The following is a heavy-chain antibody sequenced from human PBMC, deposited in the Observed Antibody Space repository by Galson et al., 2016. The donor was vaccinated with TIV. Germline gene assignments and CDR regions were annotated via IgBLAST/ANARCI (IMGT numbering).Heavy chain of an antibody. CDR1: GFSITNYG. V-gene: IGHV3-30*19. Sequence: SLRLSCAASGFSITNYGIHWVRQSPGRGLEAVGILRYNGNSNYYLESVKGRFTMSRDTSKNTVYLEMNSLRTEDTAVYSCVREICTSVDCDPFDYWGQGILVTVSS. CDR2: LRYNGNSN. CDR3: VREICTSVDCDPFDY. J-gene: IGHJ4*02. D-gene: IGHD2-8*02.